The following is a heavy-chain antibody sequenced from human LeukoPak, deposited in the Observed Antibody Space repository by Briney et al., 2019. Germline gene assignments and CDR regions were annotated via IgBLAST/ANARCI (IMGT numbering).Heavy chain of an antibody. CDR3: AKELKLRYFDWLFPSDY. CDR1: GFTFNNYA. J-gene: IGHJ4*02. V-gene: IGHV3-23*01. CDR2: ISGSGGTT. D-gene: IGHD3-9*01. Sequence: PGGSLRLSCAASGFTFNNYAMNWVRQAPGKGLEWVSVISGSGGTTYYADSVKGRFTISRDNSKNTLYLQMNSLRAEDTAVYYCAKELKLRYFDWLFPSDYWGQGTLVTVSS.